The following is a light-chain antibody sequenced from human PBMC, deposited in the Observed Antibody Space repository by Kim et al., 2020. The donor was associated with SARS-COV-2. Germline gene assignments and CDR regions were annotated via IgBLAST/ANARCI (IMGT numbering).Light chain of an antibody. CDR3: SSSTSSSTRV. CDR2: DVS. V-gene: IGLV2-14*03. Sequence: QSALTQPASVSGSPGQSITISCTGTSSNVGDYNYVSWYQQHPGKAPKLMIYDVSHRPSGVSNRFSGSKSGNTASLTISGLQAEDEAEYYCSSSTSSSTRVFGGGTQLTVL. J-gene: IGLJ3*02. CDR1: SSNVGDYNY.